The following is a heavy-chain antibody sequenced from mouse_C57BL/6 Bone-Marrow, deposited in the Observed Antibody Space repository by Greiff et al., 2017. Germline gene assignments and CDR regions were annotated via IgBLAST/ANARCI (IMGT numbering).Heavy chain of an antibody. CDR1: CYTFTSSG. Sequence: LVESGAELSRPGASVQLSCKASCYTFTSSGISWVNQRTGQGLAWLGEISPRSGTTYYNEKFKGKAPLTADKSSSTAYMELRSLTSEDSAVYFCATYGYHWYFDVWGTGTTVTVSS. J-gene: IGHJ1*03. CDR2: ISPRSGTT. CDR3: ATYGYHWYFDV. D-gene: IGHD2-2*01. V-gene: IGHV1-81*01.